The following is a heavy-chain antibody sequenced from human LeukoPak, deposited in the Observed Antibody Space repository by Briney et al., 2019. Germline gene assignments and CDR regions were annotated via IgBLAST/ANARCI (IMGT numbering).Heavy chain of an antibody. Sequence: GASVKVSCKAFGATLNIGHAFIWARQAPGQGLQWMGRIIPFLGEVNYAQNFQGRVSFTADKSTATMYMEMKSLRLDDTATYYCSPCGHAYDWFGPWGQGTLVTVSS. J-gene: IGHJ5*02. CDR1: GATLNIGHA. D-gene: IGHD5-12*01. V-gene: IGHV1-69*04. CDR3: SPCGHAYDWFGP. CDR2: IIPFLGEV.